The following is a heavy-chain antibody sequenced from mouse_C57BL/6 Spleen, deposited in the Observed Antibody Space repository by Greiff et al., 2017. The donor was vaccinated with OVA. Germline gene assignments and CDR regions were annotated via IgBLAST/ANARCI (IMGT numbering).Heavy chain of an antibody. D-gene: IGHD4-1*01. CDR1: GYTFTSYW. CDR3: AREGLGRKGYFDY. CDR2: IDPSDSYT. V-gene: IGHV1-69*01. Sequence: VKLQQPGAELVMPGASVKLSCKASGYTFTSYWMHWVKQRPGQGLEWIGEIDPSDSYTNYNQKFKGKSTLTVDKSSSTAYMQLSSLTSEDSAVYYCAREGLGRKGYFDYWGQGTTLTVSS. J-gene: IGHJ2*01.